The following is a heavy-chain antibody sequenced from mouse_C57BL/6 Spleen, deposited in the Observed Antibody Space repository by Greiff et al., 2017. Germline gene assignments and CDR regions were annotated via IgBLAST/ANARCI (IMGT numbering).Heavy chain of an antibody. CDR3: ASPQVYYAMDY. CDR2: INPSTGGT. CDR1: GYSFTGYY. V-gene: IGHV1-42*01. Sequence: VQLKESGPELVKPGASVKISCKASGYSFTGYYMNWVKQSPEKSLEWIGEINPSTGGTTYNQKFKAKATLTVDKSSSTAYMQLKSLTSEDSAVYYCASPQVYYAMDYWGQGTSVTVSS. J-gene: IGHJ4*01. D-gene: IGHD3-1*01.